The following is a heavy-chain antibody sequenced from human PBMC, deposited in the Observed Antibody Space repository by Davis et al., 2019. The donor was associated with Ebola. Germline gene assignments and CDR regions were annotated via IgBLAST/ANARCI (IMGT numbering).Heavy chain of an antibody. CDR1: GYTFTDYY. J-gene: IGHJ5*02. CDR3: ARDSVPCSGGSCNGGFDP. D-gene: IGHD2-15*01. V-gene: IGHV1-2*02. CDR2: INPNSGGT. Sequence: AASVKVSCKASGYTFTDYYMHWVRQAPGQGLDWMGWINPNSGGTNYAQKFQGRVTMTRDTSISTVYMELSRLRSDDTAVYYCARDSVPCSGGSCNGGFDPWGQGTLVTVSS.